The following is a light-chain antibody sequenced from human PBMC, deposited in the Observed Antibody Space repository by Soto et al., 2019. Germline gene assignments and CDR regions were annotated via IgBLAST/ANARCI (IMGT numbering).Light chain of an antibody. V-gene: IGKV1-39*01. CDR2: AAS. Sequence: VQMTQSTSSLSASVGDRLTITCRASQSIGKFLNWYQQKPGTAPNLLISAASSLQSGVPSRFSGTGSGTEFTLTISSLQPEDFATYFCQQSYATPRTFAQGTKADI. J-gene: IGKJ1*01. CDR3: QQSYATPRT. CDR1: QSIGKF.